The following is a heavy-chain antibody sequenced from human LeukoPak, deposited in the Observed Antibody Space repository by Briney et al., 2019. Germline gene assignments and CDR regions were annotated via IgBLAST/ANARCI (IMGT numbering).Heavy chain of an antibody. CDR2: INYRGST. CDR3: ASPGYSSGWYVFDY. D-gene: IGHD6-19*01. J-gene: IGHJ4*02. V-gene: IGHV4-31*03. Sequence: SQTLSLTCTVSGGSISSGGYYWSWVRQHPGKGLVWIGYINYRGSTYYNPPLKSRVTISVDTSKNQFSLKLSSVTAADTAVYYCASPGYSSGWYVFDYWGQGTLVTVSS. CDR1: GGSISSGGYY.